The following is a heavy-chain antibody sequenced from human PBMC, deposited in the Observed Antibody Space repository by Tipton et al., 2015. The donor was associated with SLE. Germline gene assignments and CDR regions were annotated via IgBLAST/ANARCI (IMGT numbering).Heavy chain of an antibody. V-gene: IGHV3-7*03. CDR1: GFTFSSYW. Sequence: SLRLSCAASGFTFSSYWMSWVRQAPGKGLEWVANIKQDGSEKYYVDSVKGRFTISRDNAKNSLYLQMNSLRAEDTAVYYCARDTPHYDFWSGYLPEWVGWGQGTLVTVSS. CDR2: IKQDGSEK. D-gene: IGHD3-3*01. CDR3: ARDTPHYDFWSGYLPEWVG. J-gene: IGHJ4*02.